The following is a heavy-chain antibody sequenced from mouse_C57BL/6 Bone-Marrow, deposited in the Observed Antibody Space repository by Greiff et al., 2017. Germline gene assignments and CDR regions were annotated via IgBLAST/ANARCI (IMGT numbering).Heavy chain of an antibody. J-gene: IGHJ2*01. V-gene: IGHV14-4*01. Sequence: EVQLQQSGAELVRPGASVKLSCTASGFNIKDDYMHWVKQMPEQGLEWIGWIDPENGDTEYASKFQGKATITADTSSHTAYLQRSSLTSEDTAVYYCTTSDGYWGQGTTLTVSS. CDR1: GFNIKDDY. CDR2: IDPENGDT. D-gene: IGHD2-3*01. CDR3: TTSDGY.